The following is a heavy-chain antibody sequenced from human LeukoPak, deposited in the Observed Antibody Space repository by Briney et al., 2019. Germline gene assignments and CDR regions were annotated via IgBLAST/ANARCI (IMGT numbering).Heavy chain of an antibody. CDR3: ARAHYYDSSGLDF. D-gene: IGHD3-22*01. V-gene: IGHV3-48*03. J-gene: IGHJ4*02. CDR1: GFTFSSYE. Sequence: GGSLRLSCAASGFTFSSYEMNWVRQAPGKGLEWVSYISSSGSTIYYADSLKGRFTISRDNAKNSLYLQMNSLRAEDTAVYYCARAHYYDSSGLDFWGQGTLVTVSS. CDR2: ISSSGSTI.